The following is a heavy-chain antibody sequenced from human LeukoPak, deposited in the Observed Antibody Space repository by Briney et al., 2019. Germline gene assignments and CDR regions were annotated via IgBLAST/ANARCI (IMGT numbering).Heavy chain of an antibody. CDR1: GFTFSSYW. CDR3: ARQPQVAHFDY. CDR2: INSDGSST. Sequence: GGSLRLSCAASGFTFSSYWMHWVRQAPGKGLVWVSRINSDGSSTSYADSVKGRFTISRDNAKNTLYLQMNSLRAEDTAVYYCARQPQVAHFDYWGQGTLVSVSS. D-gene: IGHD2-15*01. J-gene: IGHJ4*02. V-gene: IGHV3-74*01.